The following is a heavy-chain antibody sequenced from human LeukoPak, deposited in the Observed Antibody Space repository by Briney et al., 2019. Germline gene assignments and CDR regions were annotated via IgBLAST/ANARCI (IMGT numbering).Heavy chain of an antibody. CDR1: GFTFSSYA. CDR2: ISGNGGGT. D-gene: IGHD1-1*01. CDR3: ANNWNLDY. V-gene: IGHV3-23*01. Sequence: GGSLRLSCAASGFTFSSYAMSWVRQAPGKGLEWVSAISGNGGGTYYADSVKGRFTISRDNSKDTLSLQMNSLRAEDTAVYYCANNWNLDYWGQGTLVTVSS. J-gene: IGHJ4*02.